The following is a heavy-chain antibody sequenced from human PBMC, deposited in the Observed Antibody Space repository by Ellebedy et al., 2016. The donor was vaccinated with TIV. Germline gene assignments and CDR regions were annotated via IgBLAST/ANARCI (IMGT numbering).Heavy chain of an antibody. V-gene: IGHV3-53*01. D-gene: IGHD4-17*01. CDR3: AGEQTHGDFDN. CDR1: GFTVSSNY. Sequence: GESLKISCAASGFTVSSNYMSWVRQAPGKGLEWVSVIYSGGSTYYADSVKGRFTIPRDNSKNTLYLQMNSLRAEDTAVYYCAGEQTHGDFDNWGQGTLVTVSS. CDR2: IYSGGST. J-gene: IGHJ4*02.